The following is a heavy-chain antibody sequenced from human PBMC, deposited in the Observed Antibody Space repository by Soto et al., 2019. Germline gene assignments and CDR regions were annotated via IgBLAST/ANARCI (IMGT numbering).Heavy chain of an antibody. V-gene: IGHV4-4*07. CDR2: IYSSGSA. Sequence: SETLSLTCTVSRASIYTYSWTWIRQPPGKGLQWIGHIYSSGSATNSPTLNSRVSMSVDSSKNEISLKLSSVTAADTAVYYCATIVGANDYWGQGTLVTVSS. J-gene: IGHJ4*02. D-gene: IGHD1-26*01. CDR3: ATIVGANDY. CDR1: RASIYTYS.